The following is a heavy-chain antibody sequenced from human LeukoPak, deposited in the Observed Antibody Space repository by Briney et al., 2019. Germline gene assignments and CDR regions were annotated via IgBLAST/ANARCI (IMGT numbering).Heavy chain of an antibody. Sequence: PGGSLRLSCSASGFTFSSYAMSWVRQAPGKGLEWVSAISGSGGSTYYADSVKGRFTISRDNSKNTLYLQMNSLRAEDMAVYYCAKVRGASRPRDAFDIWGQGTMVTVSS. CDR1: GFTFSSYA. D-gene: IGHD1-26*01. CDR3: AKVRGASRPRDAFDI. V-gene: IGHV3-23*01. J-gene: IGHJ3*02. CDR2: ISGSGGST.